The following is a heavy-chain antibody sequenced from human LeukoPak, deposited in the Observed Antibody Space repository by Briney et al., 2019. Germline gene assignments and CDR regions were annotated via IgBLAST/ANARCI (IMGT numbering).Heavy chain of an antibody. J-gene: IGHJ3*02. CDR2: IYFRSKWYN. D-gene: IGHD6-19*01. V-gene: IGHV6-1*01. CDR3: ARGWGSGSNAFDI. Sequence: SQTLSLTCAISGDSVSSNSAARNWIRQSPSRGLEWLGRIYFRSKWYNEYAVSVNSRITINPDTSKNQFSLQLNSVTPEDTAVYYCARGWGSGSNAFDIWGQGTMVTVSS. CDR1: GDSVSSNSAA.